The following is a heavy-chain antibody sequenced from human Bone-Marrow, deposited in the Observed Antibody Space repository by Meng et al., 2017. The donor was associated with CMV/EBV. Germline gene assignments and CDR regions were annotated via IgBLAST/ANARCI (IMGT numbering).Heavy chain of an antibody. CDR2: ISSSSSTI. J-gene: IGHJ4*02. D-gene: IGHD6-19*01. CDR1: EFTFSSYS. V-gene: IGHV3-48*04. Sequence: GEFLKISCAASEFTFSSYSMNWVRHALGKGLEWVSYISSSSSTIYYADSVKGRFTISRDNAKNSLYLQMNSLRAEDTAVYYCARDGPPYDLYSSVWYGYWCQGSLVTVAS. CDR3: ARDGPPYDLYSSVWYGY.